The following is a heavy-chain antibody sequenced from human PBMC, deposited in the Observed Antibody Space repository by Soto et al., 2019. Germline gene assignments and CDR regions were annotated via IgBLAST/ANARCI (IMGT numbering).Heavy chain of an antibody. CDR1: GFSFSSYA. J-gene: IGHJ4*02. D-gene: IGHD2-8*01. CDR2: ISYDGRNE. CDR3: ARDGCPNGVCFNDY. Sequence: PGGSLRLSCAASGFSFSSYAMHWVRQAPGKGLEWLSFISYDGRNEYHADSVKGRFTVSRDSSENTLYLQINTLKPEDTAVYYCARDGCPNGVCFNDYWGQGTLVTVSS. V-gene: IGHV3-30*04.